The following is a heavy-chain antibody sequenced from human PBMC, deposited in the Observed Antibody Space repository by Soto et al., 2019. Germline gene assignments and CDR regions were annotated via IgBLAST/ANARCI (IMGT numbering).Heavy chain of an antibody. CDR3: ARRSSGWYFDY. J-gene: IGHJ4*02. Sequence: EVQLLESGGGLVQPGGSLRLSCAAYGFTFNSYAMNWVRQAPGKGLEWVSVISGSGGSTYYADSVKGRFTISRDNSKNKLYLQMNSLRAEDTAVYYCARRSSGWYFDYWGQGTLVTVSS. CDR2: ISGSGGST. D-gene: IGHD6-19*01. V-gene: IGHV3-23*01. CDR1: GFTFNSYA.